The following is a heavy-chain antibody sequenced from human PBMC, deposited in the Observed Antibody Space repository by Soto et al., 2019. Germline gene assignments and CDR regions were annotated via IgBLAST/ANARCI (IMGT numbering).Heavy chain of an antibody. CDR3: ARERKGSYFLLDY. J-gene: IGHJ4*02. V-gene: IGHV4-31*03. D-gene: IGHD1-26*01. CDR2: IYYSGST. Sequence: PSETLSLTCTVSGGSISSGGYYWSWIRQHPGKGLEWIGYIYYSGSTYYNPSLKSRVTISVDTSKNQFSLKLSSVTAADTAVYYCARERKGSYFLLDYWGQGTLVTVSS. CDR1: GGSISSGGYY.